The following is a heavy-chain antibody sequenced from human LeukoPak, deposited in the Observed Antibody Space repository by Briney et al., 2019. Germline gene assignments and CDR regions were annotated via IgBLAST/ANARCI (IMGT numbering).Heavy chain of an antibody. D-gene: IGHD6-6*01. J-gene: IGHJ1*01. Sequence: GASVKVSCKASGGTFSSYAISWVRQAPGQGLEWMGGIIPIFGTANYAQKFQGRVTITTDESTSTAYMELSSLRSEDTAVYYCARVAPSSIAASEYFQHWGQGTLVTVSS. CDR1: GGTFSSYA. CDR2: IIPIFGTA. V-gene: IGHV1-69*05. CDR3: ARVAPSSIAASEYFQH.